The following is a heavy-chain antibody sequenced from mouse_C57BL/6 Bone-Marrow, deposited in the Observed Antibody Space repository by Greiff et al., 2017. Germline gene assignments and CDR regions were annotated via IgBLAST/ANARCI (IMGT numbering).Heavy chain of an antibody. V-gene: IGHV1-69*01. CDR3: ARERLYYEYDAGDYSTIDY. Sequence: QVQLKQSGAELVMPGASVKLSCKASGYTFTSYWMHWVKQRPGQGLEWIGEIDPSDSYTNYNQKFKGKSTLTVDKSSSTAYMQLSSLTSEDSAVYYCARERLYYEYDAGDYSTIDYWGQGTSVTVS. J-gene: IGHJ4*01. CDR1: GYTFTSYW. CDR2: IDPSDSYT. D-gene: IGHD2-4*01.